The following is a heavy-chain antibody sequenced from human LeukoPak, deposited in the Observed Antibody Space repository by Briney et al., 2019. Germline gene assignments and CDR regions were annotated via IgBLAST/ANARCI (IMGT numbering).Heavy chain of an antibody. J-gene: IGHJ3*02. D-gene: IGHD6-13*01. CDR2: IYYSGST. CDR3: ARHRAAGIFTDASDI. CDR1: GGSISSSSYY. V-gene: IGHV4-39*01. Sequence: SETLSLTCTVSGGSISSSSYYWGWIRQPPGKGLEWIGSIYYSGSTYYNPSLKSRVTISVDTSKNQFSLKLSSVTAAGTAVYYCARHRAAGIFTDASDIWGQGTMVTVSS.